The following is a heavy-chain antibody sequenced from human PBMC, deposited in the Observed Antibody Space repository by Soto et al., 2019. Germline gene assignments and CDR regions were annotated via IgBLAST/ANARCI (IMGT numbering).Heavy chain of an antibody. CDR2: IKQDGSEK. CDR3: ARGQDGGSYYRHFDY. V-gene: IGHV3-7*01. J-gene: IGHJ4*02. Sequence: EVQLVESGGGLVQPGGSLRLSCAASGFTFSNYWMIWVRQAPGKGLEWVATIKQDGSEKYYVDSVKGRFTISRDNTQNSLYLQMNSLGGDDTSLYYCARGQDGGSYYRHFDYWGQGTLVTVAS. D-gene: IGHD1-26*01. CDR1: GFTFSNYW.